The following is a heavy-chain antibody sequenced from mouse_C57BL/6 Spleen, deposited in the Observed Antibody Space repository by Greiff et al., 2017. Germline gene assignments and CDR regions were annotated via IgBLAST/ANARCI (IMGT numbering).Heavy chain of an antibody. CDR1: GYTFTSYD. D-gene: IGHD2-4*01. V-gene: IGHV1-85*01. CDR2: IYPRDGST. CDR3: ARSLGDYLAWFAY. J-gene: IGHJ3*01. Sequence: QVQLKQSGPELVKPGASVKLSCKASGYTFTSYDINWVKQRPGQGLEWIGWIYPRDGSTKYNGKFKGKATLTVDTSSSTAYMELHSLTSEDSAVYFCARSLGDYLAWFAYWGQGTLVTVSA.